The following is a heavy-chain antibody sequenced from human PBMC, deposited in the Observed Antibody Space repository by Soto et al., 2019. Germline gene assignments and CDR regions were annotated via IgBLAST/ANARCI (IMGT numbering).Heavy chain of an antibody. CDR3: ARRNLGIAAAALYYSYMDV. CDR1: GGSISSYY. CDR2: IYYSGST. J-gene: IGHJ6*03. V-gene: IGHV4-59*08. D-gene: IGHD6-13*01. Sequence: QVQLQESGPGLVKPSETLSLTCTVSGGSISSYYWSWIRQPPGKGLEWIGYIYYSGSTNYNPSLKSRVTISVDTSKNPFSLKLSSVTAADTAVYYCARRNLGIAAAALYYSYMDVWGKGTTVTVSS.